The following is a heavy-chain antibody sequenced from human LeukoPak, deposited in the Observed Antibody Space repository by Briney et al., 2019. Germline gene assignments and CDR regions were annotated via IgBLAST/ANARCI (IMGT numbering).Heavy chain of an antibody. Sequence: SVKVSCKASGGTFSSYAISWVRQAPGQGLEWMGGIIPIFGTANYAQKFQGRVTITADESTSTAYMELSSLRSEDTAVYYCARDMVRGVIPGYYYYMDVWGKGTTVTISS. CDR1: GGTFSSYA. D-gene: IGHD3-10*01. J-gene: IGHJ6*03. CDR2: IIPIFGTA. V-gene: IGHV1-69*01. CDR3: ARDMVRGVIPGYYYYMDV.